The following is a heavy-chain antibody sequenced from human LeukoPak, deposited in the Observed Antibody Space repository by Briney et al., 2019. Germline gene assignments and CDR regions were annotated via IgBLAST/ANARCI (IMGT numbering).Heavy chain of an antibody. CDR3: ARDSYVDSEAVRWFDP. Sequence: LGGSLRLSCAASGLTVSSNYMSWIRQAPGKGLEWVSVIYRGGPTYYADSVKGRFTISRDNSKNTLYLQMNSLRHEDTAVYYCARDSYVDSEAVRWFDPWGQGTLVTVSS. V-gene: IGHV3-66*01. CDR2: IYRGGPT. D-gene: IGHD4-17*01. J-gene: IGHJ5*02. CDR1: GLTVSSNY.